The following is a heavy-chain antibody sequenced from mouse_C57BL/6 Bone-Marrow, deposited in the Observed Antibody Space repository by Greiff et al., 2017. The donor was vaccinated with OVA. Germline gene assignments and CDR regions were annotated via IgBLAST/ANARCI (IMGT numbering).Heavy chain of an antibody. V-gene: IGHV14-4*01. Sequence: VQLQQSGAELVRPGASVKLSCTASGFNIKDDYMHWVKQRPEPGLAWIGWIDPENGATESASKFQGKATITADTSSNTAYLQLSSLTSEDTAVYYCTTWDGYYEETFVAYWGQGTLVTVSA. CDR2: IDPENGAT. CDR3: TTWDGYYEETFVAY. J-gene: IGHJ3*01. CDR1: GFNIKDDY. D-gene: IGHD2-3*01.